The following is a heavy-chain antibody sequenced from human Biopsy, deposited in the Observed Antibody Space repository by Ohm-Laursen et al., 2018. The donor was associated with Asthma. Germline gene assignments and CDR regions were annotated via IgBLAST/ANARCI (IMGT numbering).Heavy chain of an antibody. Sequence: TLSLTCSVYGGSISSFYWSWIRQSPEKGLEWMGYVYWTGATNYNPSLKSRATISVDTSKNQFFLRLSSVTAADTAVYYCARGVVYGGDSYAEYFQHWGQGTLVTVSS. J-gene: IGHJ1*01. CDR3: ARGVVYGGDSYAEYFQH. CDR2: VYWTGAT. D-gene: IGHD4-23*01. V-gene: IGHV4-59*01. CDR1: GGSISSFY.